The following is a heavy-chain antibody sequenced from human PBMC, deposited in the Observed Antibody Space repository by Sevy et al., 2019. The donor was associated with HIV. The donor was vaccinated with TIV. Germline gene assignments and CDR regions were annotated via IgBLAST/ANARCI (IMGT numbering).Heavy chain of an antibody. CDR2: ISYDGSNK. V-gene: IGHV3-30*18. CDR3: AKAPRGYSYASFFDY. D-gene: IGHD5-18*01. J-gene: IGHJ4*02. CDR1: GFTFTSYG. Sequence: GGSLRLSCAASGFTFTSYGMHWVRQAPGKGLEWVAVISYDGSNKYYAYSVKGRFTISRDKSKNTLYLQMNSLRAEDTVVYYCAKAPRGYSYASFFDYWGQGTLVTVSS.